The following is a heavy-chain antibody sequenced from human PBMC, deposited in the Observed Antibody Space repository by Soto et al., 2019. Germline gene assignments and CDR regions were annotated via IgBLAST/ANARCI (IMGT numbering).Heavy chain of an antibody. CDR3: ASSCSSTSCYPHNFDY. J-gene: IGHJ4*02. CDR2: ISAYNGNT. Sequence: GSSVKVSCKASGYTFTSYGISWVRQAPGQGLEWMGWISAYNGNTNYAQKLQGRVTMTTDTSTSTAYMELRSLRSEDTAVYYCASSCSSTSCYPHNFDYWGQGTLVTVSS. V-gene: IGHV1-18*01. D-gene: IGHD2-2*01. CDR1: GYTFTSYG.